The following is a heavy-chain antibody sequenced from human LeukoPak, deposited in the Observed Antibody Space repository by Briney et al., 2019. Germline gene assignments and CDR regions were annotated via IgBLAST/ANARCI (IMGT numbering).Heavy chain of an antibody. V-gene: IGHV3-21*01. CDR2: ITSSSSFI. D-gene: IGHD7-27*01. Sequence: GGSLRLSCAASRFTFSTYWMHWVRQAPGKGLEWVSSITSSSSFIYYADSLKGRFTISRDNAKNSLYLQMNSLRAEDTAVYYCARVQTANWETSVCDAFDMWGRGTMVTVSS. CDR1: RFTFSTYW. CDR3: ARVQTANWETSVCDAFDM. J-gene: IGHJ3*02.